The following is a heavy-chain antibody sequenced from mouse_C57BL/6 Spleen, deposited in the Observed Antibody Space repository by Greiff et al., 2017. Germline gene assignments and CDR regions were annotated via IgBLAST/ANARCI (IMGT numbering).Heavy chain of an antibody. V-gene: IGHV5-17*01. Sequence: EVQLQESGGGLVKPGGSLKLSCAASGFTFSDYGMHWVRQAPEKGLEWVAYISSGSSTIYYADTVKGRFTISRDNAKNTLFLQMTSLRSEDTAMYYCARSGDGYYQYFDVWGTGTTVTVSS. J-gene: IGHJ1*03. D-gene: IGHD2-3*01. CDR2: ISSGSSTI. CDR1: GFTFSDYG. CDR3: ARSGDGYYQYFDV.